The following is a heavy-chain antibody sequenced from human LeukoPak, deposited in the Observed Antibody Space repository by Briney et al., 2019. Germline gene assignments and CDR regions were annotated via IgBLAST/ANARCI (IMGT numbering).Heavy chain of an antibody. CDR2: IYYSGST. J-gene: IGHJ4*02. V-gene: IGHV4-59*01. CDR3: ARDNGY. Sequence: PSETLSLTCTVSGGSISSYYWSWIRQPPGKGLEWIGYIYYSGSTYYNPSLKSRVTISVDTSKNQFSLKLSSVTAADTAVYYCARDNGYWGQGTLVTVSS. CDR1: GGSISSYY.